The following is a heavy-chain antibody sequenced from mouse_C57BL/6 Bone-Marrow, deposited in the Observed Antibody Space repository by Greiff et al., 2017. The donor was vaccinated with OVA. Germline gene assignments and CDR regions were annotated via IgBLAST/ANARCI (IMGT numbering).Heavy chain of an antibody. D-gene: IGHD2-4*01. Sequence: VKVVESGPGLVQPSQSLSITCTVSGFSLTSYGVHWVRQSPGKGLEWLGVIWRGGSTDYNAAFMSRLSITKDNSKSQVFFKMNSLQADDTAIYYCAKKYDYDYFFDYWGQGTTLTVSS. V-gene: IGHV2-5*01. CDR2: IWRGGST. CDR1: GFSLTSYG. J-gene: IGHJ2*01. CDR3: AKKYDYDYFFDY.